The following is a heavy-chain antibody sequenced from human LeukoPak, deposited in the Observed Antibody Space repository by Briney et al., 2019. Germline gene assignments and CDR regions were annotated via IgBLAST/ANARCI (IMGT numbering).Heavy chain of an antibody. D-gene: IGHD3-10*01. Sequence: ASVKVSCKASGYTFTSYGINWVRQATGQGLEWMGWMNPNSGNTGYAQKFQGRVTMTRNTSISTAYMELSSLRSEDTAVYYCARVVRGVNWFDPWGQGTLVTVSS. CDR1: GYTFTSYG. V-gene: IGHV1-8*01. J-gene: IGHJ5*02. CDR2: MNPNSGNT. CDR3: ARVVRGVNWFDP.